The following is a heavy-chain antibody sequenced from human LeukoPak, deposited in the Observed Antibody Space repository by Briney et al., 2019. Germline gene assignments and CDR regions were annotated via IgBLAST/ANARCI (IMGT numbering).Heavy chain of an antibody. Sequence: HPGGSLRLSCAASGFTFSSYAMSWVRQAPGKGLEWVSAISGSGGSTYYADSVKGRFTISRDNSKNTLYLQVNSLRAEDTAVYYCAKEAFGVVIIHNSFDYWGQGTLVTVSS. V-gene: IGHV3-23*01. J-gene: IGHJ4*02. CDR2: ISGSGGST. CDR1: GFTFSSYA. D-gene: IGHD3-3*01. CDR3: AKEAFGVVIIHNSFDY.